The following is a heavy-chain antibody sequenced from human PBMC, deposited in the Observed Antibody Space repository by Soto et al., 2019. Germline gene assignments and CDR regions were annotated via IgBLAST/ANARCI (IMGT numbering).Heavy chain of an antibody. Sequence: QVQLVQSGAEVKKPGSSVKVSCKASGGTFSSYAISWVRQAPGQGLEWMGGIFPIFGTADYAQKFQGRVTITADDFTSTAYMELSSLRSEDTAVYYCARHLGGNHYYYGMDVWGQGTTVTVSS. CDR1: GGTFSSYA. D-gene: IGHD3-16*01. CDR3: ARHLGGNHYYYGMDV. J-gene: IGHJ6*02. CDR2: IFPIFGTA. V-gene: IGHV1-69*12.